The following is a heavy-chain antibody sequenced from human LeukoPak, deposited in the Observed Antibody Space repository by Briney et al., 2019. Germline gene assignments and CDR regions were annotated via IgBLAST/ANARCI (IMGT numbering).Heavy chain of an antibody. CDR3: ARSFTGGWNRGWFDP. D-gene: IGHD1-1*01. V-gene: IGHV4-34*01. CDR2: INHSGST. Sequence: ETLSLTCAVYGGSFSGYYWSWIRQPPGKGLEWIGEINHSGSTNYNPSLKSRVTISVDTSKNQFSLKLSSVTAADTAVYYCARSFTGGWNRGWFDPWGQGTLVTVSS. J-gene: IGHJ5*02. CDR1: GGSFSGYY.